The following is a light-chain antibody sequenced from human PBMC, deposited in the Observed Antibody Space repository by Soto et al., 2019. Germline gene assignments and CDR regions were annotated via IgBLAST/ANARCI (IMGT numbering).Light chain of an antibody. Sequence: QSVLTQPASVSGSPGQSITISCTGSSSDLGGYKSVSWFQQHPGKAPKLIISEVSNRPSGISNRFSGSKSGDTASLTISGLQSGDEADYYCCSYTTASSVVFGGGTQLT. V-gene: IGLV2-14*01. J-gene: IGLJ2*01. CDR3: CSYTTASSVV. CDR2: EVS. CDR1: SSDLGGYKS.